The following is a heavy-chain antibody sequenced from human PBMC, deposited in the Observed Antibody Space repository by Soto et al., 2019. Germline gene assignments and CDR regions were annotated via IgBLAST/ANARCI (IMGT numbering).Heavy chain of an antibody. CDR3: VRGGMSTTPFDY. CDR2: VVGDGSDT. Sequence: EVQLVESGGGLVQPGGSPRLSCAASGFSLRFYWMHWVRQAPGKGLVWVSRVVGDGSDTAYADSVKGRFTISRDNAKNTVLLRMNSLRVDDTAVYYCVRGGMSTTPFDYWGQGTLVTVSS. CDR1: GFSLRFYW. D-gene: IGHD1-1*01. V-gene: IGHV3-74*01. J-gene: IGHJ4*02.